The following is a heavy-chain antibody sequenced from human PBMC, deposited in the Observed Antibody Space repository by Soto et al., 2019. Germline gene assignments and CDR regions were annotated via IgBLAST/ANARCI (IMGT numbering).Heavy chain of an antibody. CDR2: ISYDGSNK. CDR1: GFTFSSYG. V-gene: IGHV3-30*18. CDR3: AKGRSSWFDP. Sequence: QVQLVESGGGVVQPGRSLRLSCAASGFTFSSYGMHWVRQAPGKGLEWVAVISYDGSNKYYADSVKGRFTISRDNSKNTLYLQMNSLRAEDTAVYYCAKGRSSWFDPWGQGTLVTVSS. J-gene: IGHJ5*02.